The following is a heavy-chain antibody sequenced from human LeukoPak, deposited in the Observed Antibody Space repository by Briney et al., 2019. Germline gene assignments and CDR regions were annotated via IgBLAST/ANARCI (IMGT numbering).Heavy chain of an antibody. D-gene: IGHD3-10*01. Sequence: GGSLRLSCAASGFTFSSYWMSWVRQAPGKGLEWVANIKQDGSEKYYVDSVKGRFTISRDNAKNPLYLQMNSLRAEDTAVYYCARDLPLLWFGELLRGFDYWGQGTLVTVSS. J-gene: IGHJ4*02. V-gene: IGHV3-7*01. CDR3: ARDLPLLWFGELLRGFDY. CDR1: GFTFSSYW. CDR2: IKQDGSEK.